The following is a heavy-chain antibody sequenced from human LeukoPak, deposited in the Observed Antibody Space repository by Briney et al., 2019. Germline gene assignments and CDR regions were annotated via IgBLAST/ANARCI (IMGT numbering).Heavy chain of an antibody. Sequence: SETLSLTCTVSGYSISTGYYWGWIRQPPGKGLEWIGTIYHSGSTYYNPSLKSRFTISIDTSKNQFSLKLSSVTAADTAVYYCARVSFNGRNDYWGQGTLVTVSS. J-gene: IGHJ4*02. CDR3: ARVSFNGRNDY. V-gene: IGHV4-38-2*02. CDR2: IYHSGST. CDR1: GYSISTGYY.